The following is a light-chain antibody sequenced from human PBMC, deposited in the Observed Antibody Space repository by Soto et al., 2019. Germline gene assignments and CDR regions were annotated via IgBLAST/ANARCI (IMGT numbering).Light chain of an antibody. V-gene: IGKV4-1*01. CDR1: QSVLYSSDNKNY. CDR2: WAS. CDR3: QQNYKTRLT. Sequence: DIVMTQSPDSLAVSLGERATINCKSSQSVLYSSDNKNYLAWYQQKPGQSTKLLFYWASTRESGVPARCSGSGSVTDLSLTITSLQAEDVAVYLCQQNYKTRLTFGGGTKVEIK. J-gene: IGKJ4*01.